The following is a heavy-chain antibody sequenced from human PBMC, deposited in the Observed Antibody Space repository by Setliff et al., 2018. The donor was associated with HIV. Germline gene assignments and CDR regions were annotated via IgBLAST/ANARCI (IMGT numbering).Heavy chain of an antibody. V-gene: IGHV4-59*08. J-gene: IGHJ4*02. CDR2: VYYSGSS. CDR1: CDSISSYY. D-gene: IGHD6-13*01. CDR3: ARAYSRSWFFFDH. Sequence: SETLSLTCTVSCDSISSYYWTWIRQPPGKGLEWIGYVYYSGSSNYNPSLQSRVTISVDTSKKQFSLTLTSVTAADTAIYYCARAYSRSWFFFDHWGQGTLVTVSS.